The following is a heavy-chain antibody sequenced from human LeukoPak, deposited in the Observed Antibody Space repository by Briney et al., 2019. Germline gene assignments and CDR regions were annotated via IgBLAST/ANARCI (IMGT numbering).Heavy chain of an antibody. Sequence: SVKVSCKASGGTFSSYAISWVRQAPGQGLEWMGGIIPIFGTANYAQKFQGRVTITTDESTSTAYMELSSLRSEDTAVYYCARNRGGHYGSYDYWGQGTLVTVSS. CDR2: IIPIFGTA. V-gene: IGHV1-69*05. CDR1: GGTFSSYA. J-gene: IGHJ4*02. D-gene: IGHD3-10*01. CDR3: ARNRGGHYGSYDY.